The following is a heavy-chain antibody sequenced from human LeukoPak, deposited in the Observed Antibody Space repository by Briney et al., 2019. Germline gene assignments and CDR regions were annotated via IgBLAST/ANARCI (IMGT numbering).Heavy chain of an antibody. CDR2: IYYSGST. CDR3: ARRSPYGDYYDY. J-gene: IGHJ4*02. D-gene: IGHD4-17*01. Sequence: SETLSLTCTVSGGSISSSSYYWGWIRQPPGKGLEWIGYIYYSGSTNCNPSLKSRVTISVDTSKNQFSLKLSSVTAADTAVYYCARRSPYGDYYDYWGQGTLVTVSS. CDR1: GGSISSSSYY. V-gene: IGHV4-61*05.